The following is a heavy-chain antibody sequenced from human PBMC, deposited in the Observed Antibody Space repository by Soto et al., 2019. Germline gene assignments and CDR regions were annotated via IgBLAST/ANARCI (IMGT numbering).Heavy chain of an antibody. CDR3: TTDSYSTIIIVRFQY. Sequence: PVWPLRVSWSASFFTFRNAWRNWVLRKPLKLLVCLCRRNSKTDGGTADYAEPVKGRFAISRDDSNNMLYLQMNSLKVEDTAFYYCTTDSYSTIIIVRFQYWGHGTLVTVSS. CDR2: RNSKTDGGTA. CDR1: FFTFRNAW. D-gene: IGHD3-22*01. V-gene: IGHV3-15*07. J-gene: IGHJ4*01.